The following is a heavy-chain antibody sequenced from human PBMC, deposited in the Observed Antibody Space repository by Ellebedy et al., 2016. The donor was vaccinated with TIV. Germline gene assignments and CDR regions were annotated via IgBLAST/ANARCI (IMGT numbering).Heavy chain of an antibody. D-gene: IGHD3/OR15-3a*01. CDR2: FSASGGSS. CDR3: AREGTGGDY. V-gene: IGHV3-23*01. J-gene: IGHJ4*02. CDR1: GFAFTTYA. Sequence: GESLKISCAASGFAFTTYAMSWVRQAPGKGLEWVSGFSASGGSSVYADSVKGRFTISRDNSKNPLYLQMNSLRAEDTAVYYCAREGTGGDYWGQGTLVTVS.